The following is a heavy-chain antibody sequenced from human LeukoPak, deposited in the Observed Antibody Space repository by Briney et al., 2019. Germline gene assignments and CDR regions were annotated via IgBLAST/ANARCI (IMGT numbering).Heavy chain of an antibody. D-gene: IGHD3-22*01. V-gene: IGHV1-69*13. CDR1: GGTFSSYA. CDR2: IIPIFGTA. Sequence: GASVKVSCKASGGTFSSYAISWVRQAPGQGLEWMGGIIPIFGTANYAQKFQGRVTITADESTSTAYMELSSLRSDDTAVYYCARDGFLDSSGYPDYWGQGTLVTVSS. J-gene: IGHJ4*02. CDR3: ARDGFLDSSGYPDY.